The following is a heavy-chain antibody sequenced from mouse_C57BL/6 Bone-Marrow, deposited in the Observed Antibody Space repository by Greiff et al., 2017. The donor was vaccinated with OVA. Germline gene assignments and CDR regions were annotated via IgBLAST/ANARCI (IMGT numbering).Heavy chain of an antibody. CDR3: ANGYWYFDV. Sequence: QVQLQQPGAELVRPGTSVKLSCKASGYTFTSYWMHWVKQRPGQGLEWIGVIDPSDSYTNYNQKFKGKATLTVDTSSSTAYMRLSSLTSEDSAVYYCANGYWYFDVWGTGTTVTVSS. J-gene: IGHJ1*03. CDR2: IDPSDSYT. V-gene: IGHV1-59*01. CDR1: GYTFTSYW.